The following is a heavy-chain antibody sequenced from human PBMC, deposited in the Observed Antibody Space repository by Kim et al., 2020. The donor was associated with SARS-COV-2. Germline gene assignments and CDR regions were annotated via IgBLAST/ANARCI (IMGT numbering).Heavy chain of an antibody. CDR2: IYSGGST. Sequence: GGSLRLSCAASGFTVSSNYMSWVRQAPGKGLEWVSVIYSGGSTYYADSVKGRFTISRDNSKNTLYLQMNSLRAEDTAVYYCASEGRGRTRMVRGVLGAFDIWGQGTMVTVS. CDR1: GFTVSSNY. V-gene: IGHV3-66*02. CDR3: ASEGRGRTRMVRGVLGAFDI. D-gene: IGHD3-10*01. J-gene: IGHJ3*02.